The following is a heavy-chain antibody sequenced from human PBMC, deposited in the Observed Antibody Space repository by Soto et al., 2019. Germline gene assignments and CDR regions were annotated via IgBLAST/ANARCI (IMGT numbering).Heavy chain of an antibody. D-gene: IGHD3-22*01. CDR1: GGSISSGGYY. CDR3: ARDRSYDSSGYCFDY. CDR2: IYYSGST. J-gene: IGHJ4*02. Sequence: SETLSLTCTVSGGSISSGGYYWSWICQHPGKGLEWIGYIYYSGSTYYNPSLKSRVTISVDTSKNQFSLKLSSVTAADTAVYYCARDRSYDSSGYCFDYWGQGTLVTVSS. V-gene: IGHV4-31*03.